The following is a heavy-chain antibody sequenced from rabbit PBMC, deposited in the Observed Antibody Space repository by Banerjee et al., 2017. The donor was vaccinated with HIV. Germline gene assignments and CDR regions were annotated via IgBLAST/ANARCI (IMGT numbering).Heavy chain of an antibody. J-gene: IGHJ4*01. V-gene: IGHV1S40*01. CDR1: GFSFNSNYY. Sequence: QSLEESGGDLVKPEGSLTLTCKASGFSFNSNYYMCWVRQAPGKGLEWIACIYAGSSGSTYYASWAKGRFTISKTSSTTVTLQMTSLTAADTATYFCARGDSGSSSYYSFNLWGQGTLVT. D-gene: IGHD1-1*01. CDR2: IYAGSSGST. CDR3: ARGDSGSSSYYSFNL.